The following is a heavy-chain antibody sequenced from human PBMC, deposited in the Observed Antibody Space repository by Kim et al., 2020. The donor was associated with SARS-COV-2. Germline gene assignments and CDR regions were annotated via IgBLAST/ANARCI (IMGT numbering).Heavy chain of an antibody. J-gene: IGHJ3*02. CDR1: GYTFTGYY. Sequence: ASVKVSCKASGYTFTGYYMHWVRQAPGQGLEWMGWINPNSGGTNYAQKFQGRVTMTRDTSISTAYMELSRLRSDDTAVYYCAIDRGSWRGADAFDIWGQGTMVTVSS. V-gene: IGHV1-2*02. CDR2: INPNSGGT. D-gene: IGHD1-1*01. CDR3: AIDRGSWRGADAFDI.